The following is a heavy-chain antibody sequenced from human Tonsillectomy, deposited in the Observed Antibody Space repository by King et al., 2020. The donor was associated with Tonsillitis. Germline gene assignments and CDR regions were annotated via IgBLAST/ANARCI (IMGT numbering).Heavy chain of an antibody. Sequence: QLVQSGAEVKKPGESLKISCKGSGYGFTNYWIGWVRQLPGKGLEWVGIIYPGDSDTTYSPSFQGQVTISADKSISTAYLQWNSLKASDTAIYYCARPRNPYTVTTDFDYWGQGTLVTVSS. J-gene: IGHJ4*02. CDR1: GYGFTNYW. D-gene: IGHD4-17*01. CDR2: IYPGDSDT. V-gene: IGHV5-51*01. CDR3: ARPRNPYTVTTDFDY.